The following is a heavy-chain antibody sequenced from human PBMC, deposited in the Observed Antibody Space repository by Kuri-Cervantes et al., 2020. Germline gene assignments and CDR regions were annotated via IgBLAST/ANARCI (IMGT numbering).Heavy chain of an antibody. J-gene: IGHJ6*03. CDR3: ASRTWEGRGHYYYYMDV. D-gene: IGHD1-26*01. CDR2: IKQDGSEK. CDR1: GFTFSSYE. Sequence: GGSLRLSCAASGFTFSSYEMNWVRQAPGKGLEWVANIKQDGSEKYYVDSVKGRFTISRDNAKNSLYLQMNSLRSEDTAVYYCASRTWEGRGHYYYYMDVWGKGTTVTVSS. V-gene: IGHV3-7*03.